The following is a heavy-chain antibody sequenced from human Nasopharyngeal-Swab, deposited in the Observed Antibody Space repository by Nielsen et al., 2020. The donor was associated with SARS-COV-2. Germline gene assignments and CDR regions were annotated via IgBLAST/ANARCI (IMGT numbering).Heavy chain of an antibody. Sequence: GESLKISCAASGFTFSDYYMAWIRKAPGQGLEWDSYISTSGRSTDSADSVKGRFTISRDNANNLLYLQMNSLRGEDTAVYYCARGGYSGYEYYFDYWGQGTLVTVSS. J-gene: IGHJ4*02. D-gene: IGHD5-12*01. CDR3: ARGGYSGYEYYFDY. CDR2: ISTSGRST. CDR1: GFTFSDYY. V-gene: IGHV3-11*01.